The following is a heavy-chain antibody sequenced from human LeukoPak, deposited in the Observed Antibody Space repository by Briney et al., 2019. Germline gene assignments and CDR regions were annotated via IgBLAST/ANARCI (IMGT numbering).Heavy chain of an antibody. Sequence: GGSLRLSCAASGFTFSSYSMNWVRQAPGKGLEWVSYISSSGSTIYYADSVKGRFTISRDNAKNSLYLQMNSLRAEDTAVYYCARSPLYCSSTSCSPHWGQGTLVTVSS. CDR3: ARSPLYCSSTSCSPH. D-gene: IGHD2-2*01. J-gene: IGHJ4*02. V-gene: IGHV3-48*04. CDR2: ISSSGSTI. CDR1: GFTFSSYS.